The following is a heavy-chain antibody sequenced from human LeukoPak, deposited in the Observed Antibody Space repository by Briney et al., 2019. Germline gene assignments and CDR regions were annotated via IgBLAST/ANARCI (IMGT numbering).Heavy chain of an antibody. CDR1: GGSISSGSYY. Sequence: SETLPLTCTVSGGSISSGSYYWSAIRQPAGKGLEWIGRIYTSGSTNYNPSLKSRVTISVDTSKNQFSLKLSSVTAADTAVYYCARVNLQYTFYMDVWGKGTTVTVSS. CDR2: IYTSGST. D-gene: IGHD4-11*01. J-gene: IGHJ6*03. CDR3: ARVNLQYTFYMDV. V-gene: IGHV4-61*02.